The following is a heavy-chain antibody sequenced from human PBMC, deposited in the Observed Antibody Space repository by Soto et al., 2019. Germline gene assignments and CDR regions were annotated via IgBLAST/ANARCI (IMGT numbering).Heavy chain of an antibody. J-gene: IGHJ4*02. V-gene: IGHV1-18*01. Sequence: QVKLVQSGAEVKKPGASVKGSCKASGYTFTSYGMSWVRQVPGQGLEWMGWISSYNGDTNYAQNLQGRGTITTDTSTSTTYVEVRCLRPDDPAVYYCARDVGGIARGRFESWGQGTLVTVSS. CDR2: ISSYNGDT. CDR1: GYTFTSYG. CDR3: ARDVGGIARGRFES. D-gene: IGHD6-13*01.